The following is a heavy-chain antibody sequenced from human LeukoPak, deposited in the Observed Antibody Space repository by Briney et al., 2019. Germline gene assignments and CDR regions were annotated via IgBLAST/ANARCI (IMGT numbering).Heavy chain of an antibody. D-gene: IGHD2-21*01. CDR2: INHSGST. V-gene: IGHV4-34*01. CDR3: ARHSQTRGAFDI. CDR1: GGSFSGYY. J-gene: IGHJ3*02. Sequence: SETLSLTCAVYGGSFSGYYWSWIRQPPGKGLEWIGEINHSGSTNYNPSLKSRVTISVDTSKSQFSLKLSSVTAADTAVYYCARHSQTRGAFDIWGQGTMVTVSS.